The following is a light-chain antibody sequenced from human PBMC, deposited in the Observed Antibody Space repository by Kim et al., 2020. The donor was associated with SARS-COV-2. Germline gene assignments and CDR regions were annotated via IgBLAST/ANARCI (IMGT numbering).Light chain of an antibody. V-gene: IGKV4-1*01. Sequence: DIVMTQSPDSLAVSLGERATINCKSSQSVLYSSSNKNYLAWYQQKPGQPPKLLIYWASTRESGVPDRFSGGGSGTDFTLNISGLQAEDVAVYYCQQYYTTPLTFGGGTKVDIK. J-gene: IGKJ4*01. CDR3: QQYYTTPLT. CDR2: WAS. CDR1: QSVLYSSSNKNY.